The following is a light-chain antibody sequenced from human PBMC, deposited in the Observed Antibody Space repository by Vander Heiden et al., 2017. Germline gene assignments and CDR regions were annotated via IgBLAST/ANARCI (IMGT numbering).Light chain of an antibody. CDR1: SSNIGSNY. Sequence: QSVLTPPPSASGTPGQRVTISCYGSSSNIGSNYVYWYQQLPGTAPKLLIYSNNQRPSGVPDRFSGSKSGTSASLAISGLRSEDESDYYCATWDDSLSGRVFGGGTKLTVL. J-gene: IGLJ3*02. CDR2: SNN. CDR3: ATWDDSLSGRV. V-gene: IGLV1-47*02.